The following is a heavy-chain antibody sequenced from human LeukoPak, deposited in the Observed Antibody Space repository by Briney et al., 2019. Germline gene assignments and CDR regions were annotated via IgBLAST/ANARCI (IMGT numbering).Heavy chain of an antibody. D-gene: IGHD3-22*01. CDR1: GGSISSGGYY. CDR2: IYYSGST. CDR3: ARAITDSSGYQASDY. Sequence: SETLSLTCTVSGGSISSGGYYWSWIRQHPGKGLEWIGYIYYSGSTYYNPSLKSRVTISVDTSKNQFSLKLSSVTAADTAVYYCARAITDSSGYQASDYWGQGTLVTVSS. V-gene: IGHV4-31*03. J-gene: IGHJ4*02.